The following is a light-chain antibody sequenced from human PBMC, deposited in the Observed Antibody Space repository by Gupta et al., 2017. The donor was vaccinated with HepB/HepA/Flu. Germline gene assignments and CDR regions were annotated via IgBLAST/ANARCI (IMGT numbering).Light chain of an antibody. Sequence: IVLTQSPSTLSLSPGERATLSCRASQSVSSYLAWYQQKPGQAPRLLIYDASNRATGIPARFSGSGSGTEFTLTISSPEPEDFAVYYCQHRSNWPPSFGQGTKMEIK. J-gene: IGKJ2*01. V-gene: IGKV3-11*01. CDR1: QSVSSY. CDR2: DAS. CDR3: QHRSNWPPS.